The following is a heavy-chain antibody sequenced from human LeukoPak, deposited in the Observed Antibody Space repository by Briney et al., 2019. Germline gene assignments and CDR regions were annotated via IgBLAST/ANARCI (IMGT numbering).Heavy chain of an antibody. D-gene: IGHD2-2*01. CDR3: ASDPVPARYYFDY. V-gene: IGHV3-7*01. Sequence: GGSLRLSCAASGFTFSSYWMSWVCQAPGKGLEWVGNIKKAGSEKYYVDSVKGRFTISRDNAKNSLYLQMNSLRAEDAAVYYCASDPVPARYYFDYWGQGTLVTVSS. CDR2: IKKAGSEK. CDR1: GFTFSSYW. J-gene: IGHJ4*02.